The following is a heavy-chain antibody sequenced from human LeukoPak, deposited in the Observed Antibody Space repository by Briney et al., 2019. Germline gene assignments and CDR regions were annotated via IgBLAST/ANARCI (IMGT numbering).Heavy chain of an antibody. CDR3: ARHAPGYYDY. CDR1: GGSISSYY. Sequence: NTSETLSLTCTVSGGSISSYYWSWMRQPPGKGLEWIGYIYYSGSTSYNPSLKSRVTISVGTSKNQFSLKLSSVTAADTAVYYCARHAPGYYDYWGQGTLVTVSS. J-gene: IGHJ4*02. CDR2: IYYSGST. V-gene: IGHV4-59*08.